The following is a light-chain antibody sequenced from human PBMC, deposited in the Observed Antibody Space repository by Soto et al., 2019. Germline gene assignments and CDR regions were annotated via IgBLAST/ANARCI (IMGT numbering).Light chain of an antibody. Sequence: EGVMTQSPATLSVSPGERATLSCRSSESVRSYLAWYQQKPGQAPRLLIYGASTRATGIPARFSGSGSGTEFTLTISSLQSEDFAIYYCQQYNNWPPITFGQGTRLEIK. CDR2: GAS. J-gene: IGKJ5*01. CDR1: ESVRSY. V-gene: IGKV3-15*01. CDR3: QQYNNWPPIT.